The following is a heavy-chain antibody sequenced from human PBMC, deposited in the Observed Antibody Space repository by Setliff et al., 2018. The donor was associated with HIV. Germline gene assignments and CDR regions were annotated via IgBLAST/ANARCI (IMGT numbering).Heavy chain of an antibody. J-gene: IGHJ3*02. Sequence: PSGTLSLTCTVSGGSFTSRSYYWGWIRQPPGKGLEWIGSIFYSGITYYNPPLKSRVTISVDTSKNQFSLNLTSVTAADTAVYYCARSKTFYDFWGGYYTHGAFKIWGLGTMVTVSS. CDR1: GGSFTSRSYY. V-gene: IGHV4-39*01. D-gene: IGHD3-3*01. CDR2: IFYSGIT. CDR3: ARSKTFYDFWGGYYTHGAFKI.